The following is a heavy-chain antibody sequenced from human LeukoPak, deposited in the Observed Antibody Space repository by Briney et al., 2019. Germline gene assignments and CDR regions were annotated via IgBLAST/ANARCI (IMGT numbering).Heavy chain of an antibody. CDR1: GGTFSSYA. V-gene: IGHV1-69*05. J-gene: IGHJ6*03. D-gene: IGHD3-3*01. Sequence: GSSVKVSCKASGGTFSSYAISWVRQAPGQGLEWMGGIIPIFGTANYAQKFQGRVTITTDESTSTAYMELSSLRSEDTAVCYCASPQGKYYDFPSPYYYYYMDVWGKGTTVTVSS. CDR3: ASPQGKYYDFPSPYYYYYMDV. CDR2: IIPIFGTA.